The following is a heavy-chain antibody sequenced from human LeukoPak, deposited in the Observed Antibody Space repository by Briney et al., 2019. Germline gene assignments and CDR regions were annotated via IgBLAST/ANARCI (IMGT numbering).Heavy chain of an antibody. J-gene: IGHJ4*02. V-gene: IGHV1-2*02. CDR2: IHPRSGET. CDR3: ARDGEYGTGSYYRGCFDY. Sequence: ASVKVSSKASGYSFTAFYIHWVRQAPGQGLEWMGWIHPRSGETNYAYKFRGRVTMTSDASISTAYMDLGSLGSDDTAVYYCARDGEYGTGSYYRGCFDYWGQGILVTVSS. CDR1: GYSFTAFY. D-gene: IGHD3-10*01.